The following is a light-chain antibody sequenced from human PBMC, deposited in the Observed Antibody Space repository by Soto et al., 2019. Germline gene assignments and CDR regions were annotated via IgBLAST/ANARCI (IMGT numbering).Light chain of an antibody. J-gene: IGLJ1*01. V-gene: IGLV1-40*01. CDR2: GNS. CDR1: SSNIGAGYD. Sequence: QSVLTQPPSVSGAPGQSVTISCTGSSSNIGAGYDVHWYQQLPGTAPKLLIYGNSNRPSGVPDRFSGSKSGTSASLAITGLQAEDEADYYCQSYDSSLSAQVFGTRTKVTVL. CDR3: QSYDSSLSAQV.